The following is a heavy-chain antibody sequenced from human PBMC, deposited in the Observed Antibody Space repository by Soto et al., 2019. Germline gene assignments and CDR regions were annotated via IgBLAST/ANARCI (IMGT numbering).Heavy chain of an antibody. CDR3: ARHGELELLWYWFDP. CDR1: GYSFTSYW. Sequence: GESLKISCKGSGYSFTSYWIGWVRQIRWKGLEWMGIIYPGDSDTRYSPSFQGQVTISADKSISTASLQWSSLKASDTAMYYCARHGELELLWYWFDPWGQGTLVTVSS. V-gene: IGHV5-51*01. D-gene: IGHD1-26*01. J-gene: IGHJ5*02. CDR2: IYPGDSDT.